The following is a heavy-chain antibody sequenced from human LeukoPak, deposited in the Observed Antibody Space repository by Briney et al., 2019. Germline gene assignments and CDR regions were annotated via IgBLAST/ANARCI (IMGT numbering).Heavy chain of an antibody. D-gene: IGHD6-19*01. J-gene: IGHJ6*02. CDR2: ISYDGSNK. CDR3: AKAPYSGWWYPGGYYYYGMDV. V-gene: IGHV3-30*18. CDR1: GFTFSSYG. Sequence: GRSLRLSCAASGFTFSSYGMHWVRQAPGKGLEWVAVISYDGSNKYYAASVKGRFTISRDNSKNTLYLQMNSLRAEDTAVYYCAKAPYSGWWYPGGYYYYGMDVWGQGSTVTVSS.